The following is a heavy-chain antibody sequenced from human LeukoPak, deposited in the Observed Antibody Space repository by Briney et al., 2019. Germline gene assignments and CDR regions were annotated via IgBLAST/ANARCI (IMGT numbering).Heavy chain of an antibody. D-gene: IGHD6-6*01. CDR3: ARGLYSSSD. V-gene: IGHV4-34*01. CDR1: GGSFSCYY. J-gene: IGHJ4*02. CDR2: INHSGST. Sequence: SETLSLTCAVYGGSFSCYYWSWIRQSPGKGLEWIGEINHSGSTNYNPSLKSRVTISVDTSKNQFSLKLSSVTAADTAVYYCARGLYSSSDWGQGTLVTVSS.